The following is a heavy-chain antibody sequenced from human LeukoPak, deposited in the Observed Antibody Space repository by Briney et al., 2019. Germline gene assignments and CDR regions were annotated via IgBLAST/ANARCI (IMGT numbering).Heavy chain of an antibody. CDR1: GFTFRNYY. Sequence: GGSLRLSCAASGFTFRNYYMSWILQAPGKGLERVSYISSSGSTIYYADSVKGRFTISRDNAKNSLYLQMNSLRAADTAVYYCARGKFHFDYWGQGAPVTVSS. J-gene: IGHJ4*02. V-gene: IGHV3-11*01. CDR3: ARGKFHFDY. CDR2: ISSSGSTI. D-gene: IGHD2-21*01.